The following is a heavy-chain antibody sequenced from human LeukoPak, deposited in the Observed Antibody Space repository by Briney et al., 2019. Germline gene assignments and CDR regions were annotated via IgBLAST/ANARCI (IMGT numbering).Heavy chain of an antibody. V-gene: IGHV3-53*01. CDR2: IYGDADT. CDR1: GFSVISNY. CDR3: ARGVTVRGGPFDI. J-gene: IGHJ3*02. D-gene: IGHD2-21*02. Sequence: GGSLRLSCAASGFSVISNYMNWVRPAPGKGLEWVSLIYGDADTYYADSVKGRFIISRDNSKDTLHLQMNSLRAEDTAIYYCARGVTVRGGPFDIWGQGTMVTVSS.